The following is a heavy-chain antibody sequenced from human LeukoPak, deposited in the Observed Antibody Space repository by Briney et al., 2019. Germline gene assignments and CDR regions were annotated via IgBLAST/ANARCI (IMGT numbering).Heavy chain of an antibody. J-gene: IGHJ3*02. CDR3: ARGLGYRSGGRCYSDDALDI. Sequence: SETLSLTCTVSGGSLSNHYWSWIRQPPGKGLEWIGHIYDSGSTTYNPSLKSRVTMSVDTSKNQFSLNLSSVTAADTAVYYCARGLGYRSGGRCYSDDALDIWGQGTMVTVSS. CDR1: GGSLSNHY. V-gene: IGHV4-59*11. D-gene: IGHD2-15*01. CDR2: IYDSGST.